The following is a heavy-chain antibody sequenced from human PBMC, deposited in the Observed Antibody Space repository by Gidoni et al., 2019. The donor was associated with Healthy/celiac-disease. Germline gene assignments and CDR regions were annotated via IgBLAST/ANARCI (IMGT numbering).Heavy chain of an antibody. D-gene: IGHD3-22*01. CDR1: GFTFSSYS. V-gene: IGHV3-21*01. J-gene: IGHJ4*02. Sequence: EVQLVESGGGLVTPGGSLRLSCAASGFTFSSYSMNWVRQAPGKGLEWVSSISSSSSYIYYADSVKGRFTISRDNAKNSLYLQMNSLRAEDTAVYYCAREGNYYDSSGYYTVFDYWGQGTLVTVSS. CDR3: AREGNYYDSSGYYTVFDY. CDR2: ISSSSSYI.